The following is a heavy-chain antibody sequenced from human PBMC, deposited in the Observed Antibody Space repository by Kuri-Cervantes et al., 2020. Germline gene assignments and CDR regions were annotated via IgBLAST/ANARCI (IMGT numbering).Heavy chain of an antibody. Sequence: GGSLRLSCAASGFTFSSYWMSWVRQAPGKGLEWVSSISSSSSYIYYADSVKGRFTISRDNAKNSLYLQMNSLRGEDTAVYYCARVGRSTRPGYWGQGTLVTVSS. J-gene: IGHJ4*02. V-gene: IGHV3-21*01. D-gene: IGHD6-6*01. CDR1: GFTFSSYW. CDR3: ARVGRSTRPGY. CDR2: ISSSSSYI.